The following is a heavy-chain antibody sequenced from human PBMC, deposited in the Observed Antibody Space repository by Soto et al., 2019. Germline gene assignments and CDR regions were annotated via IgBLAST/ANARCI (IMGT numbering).Heavy chain of an antibody. V-gene: IGHV3-30*18. CDR3: AKDLQPRKASVFDY. D-gene: IGHD1-1*01. Sequence: GGSLRLSCAASGFTFSSYGMHWVRQAPGKGLEWVAVISYDGSNKYYADSVKGRFTISRDNSKNTLYLQMNSLRAEDTAVYYCAKDLQPRKASVFDYWGQGTLVTVSS. J-gene: IGHJ4*02. CDR1: GFTFSSYG. CDR2: ISYDGSNK.